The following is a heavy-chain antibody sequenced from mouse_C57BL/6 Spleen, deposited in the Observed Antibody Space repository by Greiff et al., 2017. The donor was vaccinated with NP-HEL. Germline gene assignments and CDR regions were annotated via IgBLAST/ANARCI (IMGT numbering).Heavy chain of an antibody. CDR3: TRDDTTVVAPFDY. J-gene: IGHJ2*01. CDR2: ISSGGDYI. V-gene: IGHV5-9-1*02. Sequence: EVNLVESGEGLVKPGGSLKLSCAASGFTFSSYAMSWVRQTPEKRLEWVAYISSGGDYIYYADTVKGRFTISRDNARNTLYLQMSSLKSEDTAMYYCTRDDTTVVAPFDYWGQGTTLTVSS. CDR1: GFTFSSYA. D-gene: IGHD1-1*01.